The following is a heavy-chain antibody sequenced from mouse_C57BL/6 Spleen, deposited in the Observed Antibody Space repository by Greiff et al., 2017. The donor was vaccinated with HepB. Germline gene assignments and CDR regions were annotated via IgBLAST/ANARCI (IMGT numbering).Heavy chain of an antibody. CDR1: GYTFTSYW. CDR2: IHPNSGST. D-gene: IGHD1-1*01. V-gene: IGHV1-64*01. Sequence: VKLQQPGAELVKPGASVKLSCKASGYTFTSYWMHWVKQRPGQGLEWIGMIHPNSGSTNYNEKFKSKATLTVDKSSSTAYMQLSSLTSEDSAVYYCASTTVVESLDYWGQGTTLTVSS. CDR3: ASTTVVESLDY. J-gene: IGHJ2*01.